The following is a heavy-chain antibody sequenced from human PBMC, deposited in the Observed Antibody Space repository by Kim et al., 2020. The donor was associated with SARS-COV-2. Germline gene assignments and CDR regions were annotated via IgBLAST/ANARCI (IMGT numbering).Heavy chain of an antibody. CDR1: GFTFSTYA. CDR2: ISGSGGST. D-gene: IGHD6-13*01. Sequence: GGSLRLSCAVSGFTFSTYAMSWVRQAPGKGLEWVSVISGSGGSTYYADSVKGRFIISRDNSKNTLYLQMNSLRAEDMAVYYCARRRGKAAAGRNYYFDY. J-gene: IGHJ4*01. V-gene: IGHV3-23*01. CDR3: ARRRGKAAAGRNYYFDY.